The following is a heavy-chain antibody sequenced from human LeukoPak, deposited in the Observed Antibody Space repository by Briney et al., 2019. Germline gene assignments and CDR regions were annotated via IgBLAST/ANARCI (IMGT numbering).Heavy chain of an antibody. D-gene: IGHD2-21*01. CDR3: ASRHCSGGDCYFDGADPFDH. CDR1: GFTVSSTY. CDR2: IYKDGKI. V-gene: IGHV3-53*01. Sequence: GGSLRLSCAASGFTVSSTYMSWVRQAPGKGLEWVSVIYKDGKIYYIDSVKGRFTISRDTSKNTLYLQMNSLRVEDTAVYYCASRHCSGGDCYFDGADPFDHWGQGTLVTVSS. J-gene: IGHJ4*02.